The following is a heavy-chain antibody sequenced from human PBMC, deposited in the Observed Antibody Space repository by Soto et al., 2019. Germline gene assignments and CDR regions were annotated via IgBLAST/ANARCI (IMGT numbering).Heavy chain of an antibody. V-gene: IGHV3-33*01. J-gene: IGHJ4*02. D-gene: IGHD2-15*01. CDR2: IWFDGSNK. Sequence: QVHLVESGGGVVQPGGSLRLSCAASGFTFSNYAIHWVRQAPGKGLEWVAIIWFDGSNKYYADSVKGRFSISRDNSKNTLFLQMDSLRAEDTAVYYCARGQLPAATTYFDFWGQGTLVIVSS. CDR3: ARGQLPAATTYFDF. CDR1: GFTFSNYA.